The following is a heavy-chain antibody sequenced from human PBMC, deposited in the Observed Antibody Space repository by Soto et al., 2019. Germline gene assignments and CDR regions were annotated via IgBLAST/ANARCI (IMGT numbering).Heavy chain of an antibody. Sequence: GGSLRLSCEASGFTFSYAWMNWVRQVPGKGPEWVGRIKRKSDGGTTDYALSVQGRFTISRDDSRNTLHLQMSNLQTEDTAVYYCTTVGTNWYLVYWGQGTPVTVSS. CDR3: TTVGTNWYLVY. CDR2: IKRKSDGGTT. V-gene: IGHV3-15*01. J-gene: IGHJ4*02. CDR1: GFTFSYAW. D-gene: IGHD6-13*01.